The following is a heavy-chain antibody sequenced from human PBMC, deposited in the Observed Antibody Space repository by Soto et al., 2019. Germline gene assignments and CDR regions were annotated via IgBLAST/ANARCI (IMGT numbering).Heavy chain of an antibody. J-gene: IGHJ4*02. D-gene: IGHD3-3*01. CDR3: ARALTYYDFWSGSYFEY. CDR1: GGSISSYY. CDR2: IYYSGST. V-gene: IGHV4-59*01. Sequence: SETLSLTCTVSGGSISSYYWSWIRQPPGKGLEWIGYIYYSGSTNYNPSLKSRVTISVDTSKNQFSLKLSSVTAADTAVYYCARALTYYDFWSGSYFEYWGQGTLVTVSS.